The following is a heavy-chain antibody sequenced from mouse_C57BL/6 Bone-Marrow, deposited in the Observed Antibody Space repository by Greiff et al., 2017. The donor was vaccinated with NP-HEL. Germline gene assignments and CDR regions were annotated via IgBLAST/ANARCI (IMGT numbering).Heavy chain of an antibody. CDR1: GYSFTSDY. V-gene: IGHV3-8*01. CDR3: ARSPLWLRRNYYAMDY. D-gene: IGHD2-2*01. Sequence: VQLKESGPGLAKPSQTLSLSCSVTGYSFTSDYWNWIRKFPGHKLEYMGYISYSGSTYYNPSLKSRISIIRDTSKNQYYLQLNSVTTEDTATDYCARSPLWLRRNYYAMDYWGQGTSVTVTS. CDR2: ISYSGST. J-gene: IGHJ4*01.